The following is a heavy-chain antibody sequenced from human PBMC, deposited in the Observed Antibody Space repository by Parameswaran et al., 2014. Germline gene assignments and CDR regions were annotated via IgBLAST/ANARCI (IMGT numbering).Heavy chain of an antibody. CDR3: ARDRGRFLEWLLAAFDY. Sequence: WVRQAPGQGLEWMGWISAYNGNTNYAQKLQGRVTMTTDTSTSTAYMELRSLRSDDTAVYYCARDRGRFLEWLLAAFDYWGQGTLVTVSS. CDR2: ISAYNGNT. D-gene: IGHD3-3*01. V-gene: IGHV1-18*01. J-gene: IGHJ4*02.